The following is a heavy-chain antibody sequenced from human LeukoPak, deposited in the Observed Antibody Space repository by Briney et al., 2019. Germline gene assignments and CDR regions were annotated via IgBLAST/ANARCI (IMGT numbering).Heavy chain of an antibody. CDR3: ARAEVVVAATHRWFDP. J-gene: IGHJ5*02. CDR1: GGSISSYY. D-gene: IGHD2-15*01. V-gene: IGHV4-59*01. Sequence: PSETLSLTYTVSGGSISSYYWSWIRQPPGKGLEWIGYIYYSGSTNYNPSLKSRVTISVDTSKNQFSLKLSSVTAADTAVYYCARAEVVVAATHRWFDPWGQGTLVTVSS. CDR2: IYYSGST.